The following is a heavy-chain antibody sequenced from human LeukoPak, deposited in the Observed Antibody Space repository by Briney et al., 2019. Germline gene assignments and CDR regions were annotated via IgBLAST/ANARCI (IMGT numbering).Heavy chain of an antibody. CDR1: GGSISSSSYH. V-gene: IGHV4-39*01. CDR2: IYDSGSS. D-gene: IGHD6-25*01. CDR3: ASPLAASGLRAFDI. Sequence: SETLSLTCSVSGGSISSSSYHWGWIRQPLGKGLEWIGNIYDSGSSYYNPSLKSRVTISIDTSKNQFSLKLSSVTAADTAVYYCASPLAASGLRAFDIWGQGTMVTVSS. J-gene: IGHJ3*02.